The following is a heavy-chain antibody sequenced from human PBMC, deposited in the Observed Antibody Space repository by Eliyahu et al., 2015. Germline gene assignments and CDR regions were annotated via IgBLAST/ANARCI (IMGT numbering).Heavy chain of an antibody. CDR1: W. D-gene: IGHD3-22*01. V-gene: IGHV3-7*03. CDR3: ARGDYYDRSSNHVDAFDV. Sequence: WMSWVRQAPGKGLEWVANIRPDGSEKYYVDSLKGRFTISRDNAKNSLFLQMNSLRAEDTAVYYCARGDYYDRSSNHVDAFDVWGQGTVVTVSS. CDR2: IRPDGSEK. J-gene: IGHJ3*01.